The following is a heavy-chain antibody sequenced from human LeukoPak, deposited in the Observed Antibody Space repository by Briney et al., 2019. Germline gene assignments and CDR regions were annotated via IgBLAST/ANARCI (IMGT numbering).Heavy chain of an antibody. CDR3: ARGEVGKRIVVVPAAKYYFDY. CDR1: GGSFSGYY. J-gene: IGHJ4*02. CDR2: INHSGST. D-gene: IGHD2-2*01. Sequence: SETLSLTCAVYGGSFSGYYWGWIRRPPGKGLEWIGEINHSGSTNYNPSLKSRVTISVDTSKNQFSLKLSSVTAADTAVYYCARGEVGKRIVVVPAAKYYFDYWGQGTLVTVSS. V-gene: IGHV4-34*01.